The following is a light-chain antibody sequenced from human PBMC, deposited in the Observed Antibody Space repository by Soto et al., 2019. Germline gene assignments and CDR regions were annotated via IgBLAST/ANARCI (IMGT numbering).Light chain of an antibody. CDR2: LTS. Sequence: DIVMTQSPLSLPVTPGEPASISCRSSQSLLQTNGYTYLDWYLQKPGQSPQLLIYLTSIRASGVPDRFSGSGSGTEFTLKISKVEAEDVGVYYCMQRKEFPVTFGGGTKVDIK. CDR3: MQRKEFPVT. V-gene: IGKV2-28*01. CDR1: QSLLQTNGYTY. J-gene: IGKJ4*01.